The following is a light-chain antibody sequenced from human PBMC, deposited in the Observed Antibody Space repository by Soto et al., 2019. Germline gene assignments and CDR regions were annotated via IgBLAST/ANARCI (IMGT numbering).Light chain of an antibody. CDR1: SSDVGGYNY. J-gene: IGLJ3*02. CDR2: DVS. V-gene: IGLV2-14*01. CDR3: SSYTSSRV. Sequence: QSALTQPASVSGSPGQSITISCTGTSSDVGGYNYVSWYQQHPGKAPKLMIYDVSNRPSGVSNRFFGSKSGNTASLTISGLQAEDEADYYCSSYTSSRVFGGGTKLTVL.